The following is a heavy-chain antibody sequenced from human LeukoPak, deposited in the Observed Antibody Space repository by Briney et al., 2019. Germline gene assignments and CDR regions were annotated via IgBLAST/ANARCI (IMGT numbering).Heavy chain of an antibody. Sequence: GGSLRLSCAASGFTVSSNYMSWVRQAPGKGLEWVSVIYSGGSTYYADSVKGRFTISRDNSKNTLYLQMNSLRAEDTAVYYCATAYCGGDCDMGPGDAFDIWGQGTMVTVSS. D-gene: IGHD2-21*02. CDR3: ATAYCGGDCDMGPGDAFDI. CDR1: GFTVSSNY. CDR2: IYSGGST. J-gene: IGHJ3*02. V-gene: IGHV3-53*01.